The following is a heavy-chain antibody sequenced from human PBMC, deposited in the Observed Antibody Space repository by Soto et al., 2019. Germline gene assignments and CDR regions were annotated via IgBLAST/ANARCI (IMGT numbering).Heavy chain of an antibody. CDR3: ARGRRSGKLKNVLSLGELSLTNWFDP. CDR1: GYTFTSYD. J-gene: IGHJ5*02. Sequence: ASVKVSCKASGYTFTSYDINWVRQATGQGLEWMGWMNPNSGNTGYAQKFQGRVTMTRNTSISTAYMELSSLRSEDTAVYYCARGRRSGKLKNVLSLGELSLTNWFDPWGQGTLVTVYS. CDR2: MNPNSGNT. D-gene: IGHD3-16*02. V-gene: IGHV1-8*01.